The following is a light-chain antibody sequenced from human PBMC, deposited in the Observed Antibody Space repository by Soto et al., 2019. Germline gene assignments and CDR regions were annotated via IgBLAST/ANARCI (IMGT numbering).Light chain of an antibody. CDR1: QSVSSSY. CDR3: QQYSSSPRT. V-gene: IGKV3-20*01. J-gene: IGKJ2*01. CDR2: GAS. Sequence: ETVLTQSPGTLSLSPGERATLSCRASQSVSSSYLAWYQQKPGQAPRLLIYGASSRATGIPDRFSGSGSGTDFTLTISRLEPEDFAVYYCQQYSSSPRTFGQGTKLEI.